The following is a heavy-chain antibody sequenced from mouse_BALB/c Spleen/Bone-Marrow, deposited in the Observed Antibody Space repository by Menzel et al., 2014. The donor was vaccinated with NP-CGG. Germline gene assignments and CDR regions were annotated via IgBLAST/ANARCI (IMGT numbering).Heavy chain of an antibody. Sequence: VQLQQSGAELMKPGASVKISCKATGYTFSSYWIEWVKQRPGHGLEWIGEILPGSDSTNYNENFKGKATFTADTSSNTAYMQLNSLTSEDSAVYFCARDRSDYLAWFAYWGQGTLVTVSA. J-gene: IGHJ3*01. CDR2: ILPGSDST. V-gene: IGHV1-9*01. CDR3: ARDRSDYLAWFAY. D-gene: IGHD3-2*01. CDR1: GYTFSSYW.